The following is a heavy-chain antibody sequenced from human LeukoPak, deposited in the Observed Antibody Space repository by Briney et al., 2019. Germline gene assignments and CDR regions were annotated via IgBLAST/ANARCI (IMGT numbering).Heavy chain of an antibody. J-gene: IGHJ6*02. CDR2: IYFSGST. CDR3: ARLYYYYGMDV. CDR1: GVSIRSSSHY. Sequence: SETLSLTCTVSGVSIRSSSHYWVWIRQPPGKGLEWSGSIYFSGSTYYNPSLKSRVTISVDTSKSQFFLKLTSVTAAATAVYYCARLYYYYGMDVGGQGTTVTVSS. V-gene: IGHV4-39*01.